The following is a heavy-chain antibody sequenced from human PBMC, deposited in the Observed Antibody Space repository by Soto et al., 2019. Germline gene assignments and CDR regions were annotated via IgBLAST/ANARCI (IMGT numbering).Heavy chain of an antibody. CDR2: IWAHGTDQ. D-gene: IGHD1-1*01. V-gene: IGHV3-33*06. CDR3: GKDIRSGSIDY. Sequence: QVRLVQSGGGVVQPGRSLKLSCAASGYSITNNGMHWVRQAPGKGLEWVALIWAHGTDQYYADSVKGRFTVSRDTSTNTVYLQMNSLRAEDTARYYCGKDIRSGSIDYWGQGTLVTVSS. J-gene: IGHJ4*02. CDR1: GYSITNNG.